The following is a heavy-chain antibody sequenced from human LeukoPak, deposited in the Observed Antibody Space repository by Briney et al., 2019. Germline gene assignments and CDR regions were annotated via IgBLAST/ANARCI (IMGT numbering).Heavy chain of an antibody. CDR3: ARVQGNYDFWSGYATYYYYYMDV. V-gene: IGHV4-34*01. J-gene: IGHJ6*03. Sequence: SETLSLTCAVYGGSFSGYYWSWIRQPPGKGLEWIGEINHSGSTNYNPSLKSRVTISVDTSKNQFSLKLGSVTAADTAVYYCARVQGNYDFWSGYATYYYYYMDVCGKGTTVTGSS. D-gene: IGHD3-3*01. CDR2: INHSGST. CDR1: GGSFSGYY.